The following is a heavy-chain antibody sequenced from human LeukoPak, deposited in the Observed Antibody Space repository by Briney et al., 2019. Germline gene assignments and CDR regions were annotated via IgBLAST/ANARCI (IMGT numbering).Heavy chain of an antibody. CDR3: ARGQEYSYGQFDY. V-gene: IGHV3-74*01. CDR1: GFTLSSHW. D-gene: IGHD5-18*01. CDR2: INGDGRTT. J-gene: IGHJ4*02. Sequence: GGSPRLSCAASGFTLSSHWMHWVRQPPGKGLVWVSRINGDGRTTSYADSVEGRFTISKDNAKNTMYLQINSLRADDTAVYYCARGQEYSYGQFDYWGQGTLVTVSS.